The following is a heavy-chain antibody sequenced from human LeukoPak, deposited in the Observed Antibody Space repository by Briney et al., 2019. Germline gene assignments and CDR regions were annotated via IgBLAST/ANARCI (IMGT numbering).Heavy chain of an antibody. CDR2: IYHSGST. D-gene: IGHD6-13*01. CDR1: GYSISSGYY. V-gene: IGHV4-38-2*02. CDR3: ARSPVEGIAADWFDP. J-gene: IGHJ5*02. Sequence: SETLSLTCTVSGYSISSGYYWGWIRQPPGKGLEGIGSIYHSGSTYYNPSLKRRVTISVDTSKNQFSLKLSSVTAGDRAVYYCARSPVEGIAADWFDPWGQGTLVTVSS.